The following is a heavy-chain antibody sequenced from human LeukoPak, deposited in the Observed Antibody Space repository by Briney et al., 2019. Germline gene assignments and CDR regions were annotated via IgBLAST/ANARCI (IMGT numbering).Heavy chain of an antibody. CDR3: VRMVTGWPNWIDP. V-gene: IGHV3-66*01. CDR1: GFIVSSNY. J-gene: IGHJ5*02. D-gene: IGHD6-19*01. CDR2: IYPDGTT. Sequence: GGSLRLSCAASGFIVSSNYMSWVRQAPGKGLEWVAVIYPDGTTNHAGSVRGRFIMSRDNSKNSLYLEMNSLRGEDTAIYYCVRMVTGWPNWIDPWGQGTLVTVPS.